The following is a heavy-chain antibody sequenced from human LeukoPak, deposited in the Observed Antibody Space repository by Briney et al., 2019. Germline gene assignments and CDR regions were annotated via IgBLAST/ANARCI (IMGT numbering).Heavy chain of an antibody. Sequence: SETLSLTCSVPGDSISRYYWTWIRQPPGKGLEWIGYISHTDGSRYDPSLRGRVFMSLDTSNNRLSLTLSSVTAADTATYYCARTPTVYLDAWGQGTLVTVSS. V-gene: IGHV4-59*01. J-gene: IGHJ4*02. CDR1: GDSISRYY. D-gene: IGHD1-26*01. CDR3: ARTPTVYLDA. CDR2: ISHTDGS.